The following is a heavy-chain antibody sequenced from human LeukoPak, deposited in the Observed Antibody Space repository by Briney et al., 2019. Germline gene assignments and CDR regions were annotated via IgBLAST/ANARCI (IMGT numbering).Heavy chain of an antibody. CDR3: AKDHPRQGVTAHTPFDY. D-gene: IGHD2-15*01. J-gene: IGHJ4*02. Sequence: GGSLRLSCAASGFTFSSYAMSWVRQAPGKGLEWVSAISGSGGSTYYPDSVEGRFTISRDNSKNTLYLQMNSLRAEDTAIHYCAKDHPRQGVTAHTPFDYWGLGTLVTVSS. V-gene: IGHV3-23*01. CDR1: GFTFSSYA. CDR2: ISGSGGST.